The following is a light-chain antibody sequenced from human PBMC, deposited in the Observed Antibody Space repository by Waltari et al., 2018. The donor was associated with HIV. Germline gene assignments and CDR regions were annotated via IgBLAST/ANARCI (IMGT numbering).Light chain of an antibody. CDR2: DVS. CDR1: NRDVGSYNS. CDR3: CSYAGSSYV. Sequence: QSALPQPASVSGSPGQSITIPCSGTNRDVGSYNSVSWYQQYPGTSPKVIIYDVSKRPSGVPDRFSGSKSGNTASLTISGLQAEDEADYYCCSYAGSSYVFGTGTKVTVL. V-gene: IGLV2-11*01. J-gene: IGLJ1*01.